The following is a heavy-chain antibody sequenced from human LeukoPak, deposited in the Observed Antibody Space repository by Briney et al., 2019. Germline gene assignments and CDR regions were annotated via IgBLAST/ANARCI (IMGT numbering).Heavy chain of an antibody. J-gene: IGHJ4*02. CDR2: INTNTGNP. V-gene: IGHV7-4-1*02. D-gene: IGHD2-2*01. CDR1: GYSFTTYG. Sequence: ASVKVSCKASGYSFTTYGVNWVRQAPGQGLEWMGWINTNTGNPTYAQGFTGRFVFSLDTSVNTAYLQISSLKTEDTAVYYCAKVQGYCSETSCYPDYWGQGTLVTVSS. CDR3: AKVQGYCSETSCYPDY.